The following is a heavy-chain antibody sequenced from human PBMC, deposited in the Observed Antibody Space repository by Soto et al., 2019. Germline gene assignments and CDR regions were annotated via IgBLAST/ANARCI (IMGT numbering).Heavy chain of an antibody. D-gene: IGHD4-17*01. Sequence: TLYLNYTVSDDSISRLGDYWSWIRQHPGEGLEWIGFIYHIGSTFYNPSLKSRVTTSLDTSKSQFTLKLNSVTAADTAVYYCARWTTVTHFDFWGHGTLVTVSS. CDR2: IYHIGST. V-gene: IGHV4-31*03. CDR1: DDSISRLGDY. CDR3: ARWTTVTHFDF. J-gene: IGHJ5*01.